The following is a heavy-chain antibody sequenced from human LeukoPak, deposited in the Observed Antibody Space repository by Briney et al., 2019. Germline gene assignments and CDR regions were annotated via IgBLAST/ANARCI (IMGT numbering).Heavy chain of an antibody. V-gene: IGHV3-15*01. CDR2: IKSKTNGETK. Sequence: VGSPRLSCASSGFTLSKAWMSSVRQAPGKGLEWVGLIKSKTNGETKDYAATVTGRFTISRDDSDNKLYRQMNSQKNEDTAVYYCAKEGTCSGSYWNYYYYYMDVWGKGTTVTISS. D-gene: IGHD1-26*01. CDR3: AKEGTCSGSYWNYYYYYMDV. J-gene: IGHJ6*03. CDR1: GFTLSKAW.